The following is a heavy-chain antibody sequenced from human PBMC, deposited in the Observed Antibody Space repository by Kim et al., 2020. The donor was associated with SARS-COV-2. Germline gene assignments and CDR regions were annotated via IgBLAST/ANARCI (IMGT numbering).Heavy chain of an antibody. CDR3: ARVAAAGPYYYYYYMDV. J-gene: IGHJ6*03. CDR1: GFSFSSYG. Sequence: GGSLRLSCTASGFSFSSYGMHWVRQAPGKGRAWMAFMWFDGSNKNYSDSVKGRFAISRDNSKNTLYLQMHSLRAEDTAVYYCARVAAAGPYYYYYYMDVWGKGTTVTVSS. CDR2: MWFDGSNK. V-gene: IGHV3-33*01. D-gene: IGHD6-13*01.